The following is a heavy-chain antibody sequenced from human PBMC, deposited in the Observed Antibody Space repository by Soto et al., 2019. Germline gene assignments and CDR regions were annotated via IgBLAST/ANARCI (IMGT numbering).Heavy chain of an antibody. V-gene: IGHV4-31*03. CDR2: IYYSGST. J-gene: IGHJ5*02. CDR1: GGSISSGGYY. Sequence: PSVTLSLTCTVSGGSISSGGYYWSWIRQHPGKGLEWIGYIYYSGSTYYNPSLKSRVTISVDTSKNQFSLKLSSVTAADTAVYYCAXTPYYYDSSGYSNWFDPWGQGTLVTVSS. D-gene: IGHD3-22*01. CDR3: AXTPYYYDSSGYSNWFDP.